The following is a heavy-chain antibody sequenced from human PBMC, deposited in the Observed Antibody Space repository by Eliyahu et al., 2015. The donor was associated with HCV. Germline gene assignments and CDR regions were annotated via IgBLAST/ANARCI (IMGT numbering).Heavy chain of an antibody. J-gene: IGHJ4*02. CDR2: ISFDGSSK. CDR1: GFTFRXYG. CDR3: AKDQSTMILATQPQGYYFDY. V-gene: IGHV3-30*18. D-gene: IGHD3-22*01. Sequence: QVQVVESGGGVVQPGRSLRLSCAASGFTFRXYGXNWVRQAPGKGLEWVAGISFDGSSKLYADSVKGRFTISRDNFKKTLYLQMNSLRAEDTALYYCAKDQSTMILATQPQGYYFDYWGQGTLVTVSS.